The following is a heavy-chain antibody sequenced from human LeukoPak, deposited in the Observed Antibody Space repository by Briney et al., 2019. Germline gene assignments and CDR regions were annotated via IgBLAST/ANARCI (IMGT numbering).Heavy chain of an antibody. Sequence: PGGSLRLSCAASGFTFSSYSMNWVRQAPGKGLEWVSSISSSSSYIYYADSVKGRFTISRGNAKNSLYLQMNSLRAEDTAVYYCARDDTRIVVVVAAPYGMDVWGQGTTVTVSS. D-gene: IGHD2-15*01. CDR2: ISSSSSYI. V-gene: IGHV3-21*01. CDR1: GFTFSSYS. J-gene: IGHJ6*02. CDR3: ARDDTRIVVVVAAPYGMDV.